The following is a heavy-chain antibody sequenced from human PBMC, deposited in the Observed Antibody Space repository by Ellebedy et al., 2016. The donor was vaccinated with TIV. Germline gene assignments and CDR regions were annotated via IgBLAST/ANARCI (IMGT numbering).Heavy chain of an antibody. V-gene: IGHV3-33*01. Sequence: GESLKISCAASGFSFSTYGMHWVRQAPGQGLEWVADIWYDGFNKDYANTVKCRFTISRDNSKSTLYLEMKSLRVEDTAVYYCAREQSPYYEILTGSFDYWGQGALVTVSS. J-gene: IGHJ4*02. CDR1: GFSFSTYG. D-gene: IGHD3-9*01. CDR2: IWYDGFNK. CDR3: AREQSPYYEILTGSFDY.